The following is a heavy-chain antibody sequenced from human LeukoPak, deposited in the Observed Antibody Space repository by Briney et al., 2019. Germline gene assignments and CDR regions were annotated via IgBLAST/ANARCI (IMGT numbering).Heavy chain of an antibody. CDR2: IYSGGST. D-gene: IGHD3-22*01. CDR3: ARGHDSSGYYYDWFDP. CDR1: GFTVSSNY. Sequence: GGSLRLSCAASGFTVSSNYMSWVRQAPGKGLEWVSVIYSGGSTYYADSVKGRFTISRDNSKNTLYLQMNSLRAEDTAVYYCARGHDSSGYYYDWFDPWSQGTLVTVSS. V-gene: IGHV3-53*01. J-gene: IGHJ5*02.